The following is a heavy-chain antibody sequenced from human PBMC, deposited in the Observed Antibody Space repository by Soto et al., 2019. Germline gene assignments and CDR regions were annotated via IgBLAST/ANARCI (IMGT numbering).Heavy chain of an antibody. D-gene: IGHD1-1*01. Sequence: ASVKVSCKASGYTFTSYDINWVRQATGQGLEWMGWMNPNSGNTGYAQKFQGRVTMTRNTSISTAYMELSSLRSEDTAVYYCASGGSGTQDFRRTTGTTWGQGTLVTVS. CDR1: GYTFTSYD. CDR2: MNPNSGNT. J-gene: IGHJ4*02. V-gene: IGHV1-8*01. CDR3: ASGGSGTQDFRRTTGTT.